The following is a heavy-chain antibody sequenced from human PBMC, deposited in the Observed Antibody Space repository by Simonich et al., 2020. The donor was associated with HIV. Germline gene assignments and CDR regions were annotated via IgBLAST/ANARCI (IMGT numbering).Heavy chain of an antibody. V-gene: IGHV4-34*01. CDR3: ARHSGYADAFDI. D-gene: IGHD5-12*01. CDR2: IDDRGCP. Sequence: QVRLQQWGAGLLKPSETLSLTCAVYGGSSSGYYWSWIRQPPGKGLEWIGDIDDRGCPNDSPSLKSRVPISLDTSKNQFSLKLSSVTAADTAVYYCARHSGYADAFDIWGQGTMITVSS. CDR1: GGSSSGYY. J-gene: IGHJ3*02.